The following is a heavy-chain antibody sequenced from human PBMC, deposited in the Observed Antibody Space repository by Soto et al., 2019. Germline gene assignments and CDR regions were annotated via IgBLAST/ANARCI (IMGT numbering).Heavy chain of an antibody. CDR2: IIPIFGTA. V-gene: IGHV1-69*06. D-gene: IGHD3-3*01. CDR1: GGTFSSYA. J-gene: IGHJ6*02. Sequence: SVKVSCKASGGTFSSYAISWVQQAPGQGLEWMGGIIPIFGTANYAQKFQGRVTITADKSTSTAYMELSSLRSEDTAVYYCARGPYEFIDFSPYYYGMDVWGQGTTVTVSS. CDR3: ARGPYEFIDFSPYYYGMDV.